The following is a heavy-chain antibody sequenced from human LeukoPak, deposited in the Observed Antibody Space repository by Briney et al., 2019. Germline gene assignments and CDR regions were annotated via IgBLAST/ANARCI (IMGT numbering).Heavy chain of an antibody. CDR1: EFTLSSYW. J-gene: IGHJ4*02. V-gene: IGHV3-7*03. D-gene: IGHD1-26*01. CDR2: IKQDGSEK. CDR3: ARCIVGATLDY. Sequence: GGSLRLSCAASEFTLSSYWMSWVRQAPGKGLEWVANIKQDGSEKYYVDSVKGRFTISRDNAKNSLYLQMNSLRAEDTAVYYCARCIVGATLDYWGQGTLVTVSS.